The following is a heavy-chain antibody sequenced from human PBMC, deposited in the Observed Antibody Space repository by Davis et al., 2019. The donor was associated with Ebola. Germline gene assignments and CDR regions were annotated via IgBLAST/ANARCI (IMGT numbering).Heavy chain of an antibody. J-gene: IGHJ4*02. V-gene: IGHV4-59*08. Sequence: SEILSLTCTVSGDSISSYYWSWIRQPPGKGLEWIGYIYYSGSTSYSPSLKSRVTISVDTSKNHFSLKLSSVTAADTAVYYCARRALYSSGWYGQEGYYFDYWGQGTLVTVSS. D-gene: IGHD6-19*01. CDR1: GDSISSYY. CDR3: ARRALYSSGWYGQEGYYFDY. CDR2: IYYSGST.